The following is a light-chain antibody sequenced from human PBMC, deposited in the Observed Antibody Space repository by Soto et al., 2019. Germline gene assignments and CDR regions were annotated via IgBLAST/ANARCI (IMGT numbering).Light chain of an antibody. Sequence: QSALTQPPSASGTPGQRVSISCSGGSSNIGSHTVTWYQQLPGTAPRLLIYTNIQRPSGVPDRFSGSKSGTSASLAISGLQSEDEADYYCAAWDGSLNTWVFGGGTQLTVL. CDR3: AAWDGSLNTWV. CDR2: TNI. V-gene: IGLV1-44*01. J-gene: IGLJ3*02. CDR1: SSNIGSHT.